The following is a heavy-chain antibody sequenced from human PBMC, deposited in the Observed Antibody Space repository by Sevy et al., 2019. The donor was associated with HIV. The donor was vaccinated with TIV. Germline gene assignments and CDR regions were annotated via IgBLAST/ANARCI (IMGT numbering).Heavy chain of an antibody. D-gene: IGHD3-3*01. CDR1: GFTFSSYS. V-gene: IGHV3-48*02. CDR3: ARDPRHYDFWSGYYTGGYYFDY. Sequence: GGSLRLSCAASGFTFSSYSMNWVRQAPGKGLERVSYISSSSSTIYYADSVKGRFTISRDNAKNSLYLQMNSLRDEDTAVYYCARDPRHYDFWSGYYTGGYYFDYWGQGTLVTVSS. J-gene: IGHJ4*02. CDR2: ISSSSSTI.